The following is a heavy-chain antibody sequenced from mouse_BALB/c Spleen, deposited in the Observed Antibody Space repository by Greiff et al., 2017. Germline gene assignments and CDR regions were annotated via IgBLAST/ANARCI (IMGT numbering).Heavy chain of an antibody. CDR1: GYTFSSYW. CDR2: ILPGSGST. CDR3: ASYGNYVGYYAMDY. J-gene: IGHJ4*01. V-gene: IGHV1-9*01. Sequence: QVQLQQSGAELMKPGASVKISCKATGYTFSSYWIEWVKQRPGHGLEWIGEILPGSGSTNYNEKFKGKATFTADTSSNTAYMQLSSLTSEDSAVYYCASYGNYVGYYAMDYWGQGTSVTVSS. D-gene: IGHD2-10*02.